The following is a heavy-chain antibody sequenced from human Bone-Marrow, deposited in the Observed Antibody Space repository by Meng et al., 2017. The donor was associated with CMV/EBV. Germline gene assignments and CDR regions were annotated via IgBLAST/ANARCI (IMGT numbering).Heavy chain of an antibody. Sequence: GESMRRSCAASEFSFISYGIHWVRQAPGKGLEWGAFIRYDGSNKYYADSVKGRFTISRDNSKNTLYLQMYSLRGEDTVVYYFAKERAEEFDYWGQGTLVTVSS. CDR1: EFSFISYG. V-gene: IGHV3-30*02. CDR3: AKERAEEFDY. CDR2: IRYDGSNK. J-gene: IGHJ4*02.